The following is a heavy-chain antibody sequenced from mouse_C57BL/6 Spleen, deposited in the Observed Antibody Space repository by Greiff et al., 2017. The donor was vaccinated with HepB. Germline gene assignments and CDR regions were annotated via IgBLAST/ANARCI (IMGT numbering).Heavy chain of an antibody. CDR2: INPNNGGT. V-gene: IGHV1-26*01. J-gene: IGHJ4*01. D-gene: IGHD1-1*01. Sequence: VQLQQSGPELVKPGASVKISCKASGYTFTDYYMNWVKQSHGKSLEWIGDINPNNGGTSYNQKFKGKATLTVDKSSSTAYMELRSLTSEDSAVYYCAREGVVATRAMDYWGQGTSVTVSS. CDR1: GYTFTDYY. CDR3: AREGVVATRAMDY.